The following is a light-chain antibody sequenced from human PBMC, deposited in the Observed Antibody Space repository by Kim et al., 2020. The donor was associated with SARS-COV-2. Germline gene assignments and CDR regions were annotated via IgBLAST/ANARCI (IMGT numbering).Light chain of an antibody. CDR1: SGHSSYA. CDR3: QTWGTGNVV. Sequence: QLVLTQSPSASASLGASVKLTCTLSSGHSSYAIAWHQQQPEKGPRYLMKLNSDGSHSKGDGIPDRFSGSSSGAECYLTISSLQSEDEADYYCQTWGTGNVVFGGGTQLTVL. J-gene: IGLJ2*01. CDR2: LNSDGSH. V-gene: IGLV4-69*01.